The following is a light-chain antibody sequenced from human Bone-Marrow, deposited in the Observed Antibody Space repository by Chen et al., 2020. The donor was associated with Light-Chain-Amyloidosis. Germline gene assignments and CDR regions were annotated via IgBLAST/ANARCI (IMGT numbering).Light chain of an antibody. V-gene: IGLV3-21*02. CDR1: DIENEV. CDR3: QVWDSSSDQVV. J-gene: IGLJ2*01. Sequence: SYVLTQPPSVSVAPGQTARITCGGNDIENEVVHWYQQKPGQAPVLVVSDDSDRPSGIPERFSGSNSGHTATLTISRVGAGDEADYYCQVWDSSSDQVVFGGGTKLTVL. CDR2: DDS.